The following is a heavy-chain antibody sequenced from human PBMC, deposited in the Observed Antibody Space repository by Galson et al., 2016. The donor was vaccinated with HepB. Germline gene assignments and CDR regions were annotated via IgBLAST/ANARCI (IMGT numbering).Heavy chain of an antibody. CDR2: ISSNGGST. D-gene: IGHD6-13*01. CDR3: VNGSWYYAFHI. Sequence: SLRLSCAASGFTFSSYGMHWVRQAPGKGLEYVSAISSNGGSTYYADSVKGRFTISRDNSKNTLYLQMSSLRAEDTAVYYCVNGSWYYAFHIWGQGTMVTVSS. J-gene: IGHJ3*02. CDR1: GFTFSSYG. V-gene: IGHV3-64D*06.